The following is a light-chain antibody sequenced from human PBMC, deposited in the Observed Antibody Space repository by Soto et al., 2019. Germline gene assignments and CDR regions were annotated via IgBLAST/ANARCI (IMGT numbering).Light chain of an antibody. CDR3: LQDYNYPWT. V-gene: IGKV1-6*01. Sequence: AIQITQSTSSLSASVGDRVTITCRASQGIRNELGWYQQKTGKAPKLLIYAASTLQSGVPSRFSGSGSGTDFTLTISSLQPEDFATYYCLQDYNYPWTFGQGTKVDIK. CDR2: AAS. CDR1: QGIRNE. J-gene: IGKJ1*01.